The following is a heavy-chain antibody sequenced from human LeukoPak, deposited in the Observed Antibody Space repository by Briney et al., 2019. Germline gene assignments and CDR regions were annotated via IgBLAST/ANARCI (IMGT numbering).Heavy chain of an antibody. CDR3: ARAARYSSSNNVFDY. V-gene: IGHV6-1*01. D-gene: IGHD6-13*01. CDR1: GDSVSSDSAA. CDR2: TYYRSKWYT. J-gene: IGHJ4*02. Sequence: SQTLSLTCAISGDSVSSDSAAWNWIRQSPSRGLEWLGRTYYRSKWYTDYAVSVKSRITINPDTSKNQFSLQLNSATPEDTAMYYCARAARYSSSNNVFDYWGQGTLVTVSS.